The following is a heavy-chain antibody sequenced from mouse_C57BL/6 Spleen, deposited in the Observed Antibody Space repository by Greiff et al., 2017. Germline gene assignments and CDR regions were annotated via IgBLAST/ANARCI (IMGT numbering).Heavy chain of an antibody. V-gene: IGHV5-9-1*02. CDR2: ISSGGDYL. CDR3: TREPHWYFDV. J-gene: IGHJ1*03. Sequence: EVKLVESGEGLVKPGGSLKLSCAASGFTFSSYAMSWVRQTPEKRLEWVAYISSGGDYLYYADTVTGRFTISRDKDRNHLYLEMSSLKSEDTAMYYCTREPHWYFDVWGTGTTVTVSS. CDR1: GFTFSSYA.